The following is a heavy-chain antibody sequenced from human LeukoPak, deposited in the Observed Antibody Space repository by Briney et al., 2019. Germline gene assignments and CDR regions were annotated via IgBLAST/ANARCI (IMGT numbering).Heavy chain of an antibody. J-gene: IGHJ5*02. V-gene: IGHV1-8*01. CDR2: MNPNSGNT. CDR3: ARGYCSSTSCYRLGKQGWFDP. CDR1: GYTFTSYD. Sequence: ASVKVSCKASGYTFTSYDINLVRHATGQGLEWMGWMNPNSGNTGYAQKFQGRVTMTRNTSISTAYMELSSLRSEDTAVYYCARGYCSSTSCYRLGKQGWFDPWGQGTLVTVSS. D-gene: IGHD2-2*01.